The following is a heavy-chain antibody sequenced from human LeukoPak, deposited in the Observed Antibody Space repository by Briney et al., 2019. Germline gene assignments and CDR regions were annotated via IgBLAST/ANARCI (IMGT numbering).Heavy chain of an antibody. J-gene: IGHJ4*02. CDR1: GFTFSSYG. CDR3: ARDKGDGGLDY. D-gene: IGHD4-23*01. CDR2: IWYDGSDK. Sequence: GRSLRLSCAASGFTFSSYGMHWVRQAPGKGLEWVAVIWYDGSDKYYADSVKGRFTISRDNSKNTLYLQMNSLRAEDTAVYYCARDKGDGGLDYWGQGTPVTVSS. V-gene: IGHV3-33*01.